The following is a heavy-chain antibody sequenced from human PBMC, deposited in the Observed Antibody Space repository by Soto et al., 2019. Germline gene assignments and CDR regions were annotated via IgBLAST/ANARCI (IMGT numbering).Heavy chain of an antibody. CDR2: ISYDGSNK. V-gene: IGHV3-30*18. D-gene: IGHD3-22*01. CDR3: AKFGDYYYSLFDY. Sequence: PGGSLRLSCAASGFTFSSYGMHWVRQAPGKGLEWVAVISYDGSNKYYADSVKGRFTISRDNSQNTLYLQMNSLRAEDTAVYYCAKFGDYYYSLFDYWGQGSPVTVSS. CDR1: GFTFSSYG. J-gene: IGHJ4*02.